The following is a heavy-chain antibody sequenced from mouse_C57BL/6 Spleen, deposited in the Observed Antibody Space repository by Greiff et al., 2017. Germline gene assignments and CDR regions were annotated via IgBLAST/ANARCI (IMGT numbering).Heavy chain of an antibody. Sequence: VQRVESGPELVKPGASVKISCKASGYAFSSSWMNWVKQRPGKGLEWIGRIYPGDGDTNYNGKFKGKATLTADKSSSPAYMQLSSLTSEDSAVXFCAIQFAYWGQGTLVTVSA. J-gene: IGHJ3*01. CDR1: GYAFSSSW. CDR3: AIQFAY. CDR2: IYPGDGDT. V-gene: IGHV1-82*01.